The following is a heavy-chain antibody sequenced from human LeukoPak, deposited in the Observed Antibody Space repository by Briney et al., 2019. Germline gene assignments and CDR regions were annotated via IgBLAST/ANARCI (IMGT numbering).Heavy chain of an antibody. CDR1: GFTFSSYA. J-gene: IGHJ6*02. CDR3: ARESMGTGWYRMDV. V-gene: IGHV3-33*01. Sequence: GGSLRLSCAASGFTFSSYAMHWVRQAPGKGLEWVAVICIDGSNKYYADSVKGRFTISRDNSKNTLYLQMNSLRGEDTALYYCARESMGTGWYRMDVWGQGTTVTVSS. D-gene: IGHD6-19*01. CDR2: ICIDGSNK.